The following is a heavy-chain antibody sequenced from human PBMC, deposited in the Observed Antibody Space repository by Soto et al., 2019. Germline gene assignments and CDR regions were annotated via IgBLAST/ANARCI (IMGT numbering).Heavy chain of an antibody. J-gene: IGHJ5*02. CDR2: ISYDGSNT. V-gene: IGHV3-30-3*01. D-gene: IGHD4-17*01. Sequence: GGSLRLSCAASGFTFSTYAMHWVRQAPGKGLEWVAVISYDGSNTYYADPVKGRFTISRDDSKNTLYLQMNSLRAEDTALYYCARVYPTLTTRGYWFDPWGQGTLVTVSS. CDR3: ARVYPTLTTRGYWFDP. CDR1: GFTFSTYA.